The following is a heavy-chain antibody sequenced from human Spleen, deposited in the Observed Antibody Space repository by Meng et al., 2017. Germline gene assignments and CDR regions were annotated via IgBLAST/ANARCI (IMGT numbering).Heavy chain of an antibody. J-gene: IGHJ4*02. CDR1: GFTFSSYA. CDR2: ISYDGSNK. D-gene: IGHD1-26*01. Sequence: GESLKISCAASGFTFSSYAMHWVRQAPGKGLEWVAVISYDGSNKYYADSVKGRFTISRDNSKNTLYLQMNSPRAEDTAVYYCATNLGATESYFDYWGQGTLVTVSS. CDR3: ATNLGATESYFDY. V-gene: IGHV3-30*01.